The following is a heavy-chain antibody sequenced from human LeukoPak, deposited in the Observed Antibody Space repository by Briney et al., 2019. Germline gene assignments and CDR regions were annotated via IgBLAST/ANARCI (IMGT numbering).Heavy chain of an antibody. V-gene: IGHV3-53*01. Sequence: GGSLRLSCAASGVTVSTIYMGWVRQAPGKGLDWVSVIYPDGKAYYAESVKGRFTISRDSSENTLFLQMNSLRAEDTAVYYCATLKGWYGEGCFDYWGQGTMVTVSS. CDR1: GVTVSTIY. D-gene: IGHD3-10*01. J-gene: IGHJ4*02. CDR3: ATLKGWYGEGCFDY. CDR2: IYPDGKA.